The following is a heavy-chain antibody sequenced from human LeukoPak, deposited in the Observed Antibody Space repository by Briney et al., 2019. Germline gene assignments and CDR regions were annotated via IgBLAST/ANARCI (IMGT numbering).Heavy chain of an antibody. CDR1: GFTFSSYS. J-gene: IGHJ4*02. CDR2: ISSSSSYI. V-gene: IGHV3-21*01. Sequence: GGSLRLSCAASGFTFSSYSMNWVRQAPGKGLGWVSSISSSSSYIYYADSVKGRFTISRDNAKSSLYLQMNSLRAEDTAVYYCATGAGGYSYGAFDYWGQGTLVTVSS. CDR3: ATGAGGYSYGAFDY. D-gene: IGHD5-18*01.